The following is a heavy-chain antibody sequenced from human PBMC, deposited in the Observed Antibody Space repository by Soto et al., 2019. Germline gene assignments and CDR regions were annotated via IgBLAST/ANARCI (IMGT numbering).Heavy chain of an antibody. CDR2: IYWDDDK. D-gene: IGHD3-22*01. CDR1: GFSLSTSGVG. CDR3: AHLPWYYYDSSGYYDY. J-gene: IGHJ4*02. V-gene: IGHV2-5*02. Sequence: QITLKESGPTLVKPTQTLTLTCTFSGFSLSTSGVGVGWIRQPPGKALEWLALIYWDDDKRYSPSLKSRLTITKDTSKNQAVLTMTNMDPVDTATYYCAHLPWYYYDSSGYYDYWGQGTLVTVSS.